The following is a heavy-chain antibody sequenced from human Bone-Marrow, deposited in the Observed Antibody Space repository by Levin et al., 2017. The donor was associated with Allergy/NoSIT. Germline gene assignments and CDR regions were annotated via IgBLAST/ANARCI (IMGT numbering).Heavy chain of an antibody. Sequence: GESLKISCKASGYTFTSYDINWVRQATGQGLEWMGWMNPNSGNTGYAQKFQGRVTMTRNTSISTAYMELSSLRSEDTAVYYCARSRALYSGYEYYYYGMDVWGQGTTVTVSS. J-gene: IGHJ6*02. CDR2: MNPNSGNT. CDR1: GYTFTSYD. D-gene: IGHD5-12*01. CDR3: ARSRALYSGYEYYYYGMDV. V-gene: IGHV1-8*01.